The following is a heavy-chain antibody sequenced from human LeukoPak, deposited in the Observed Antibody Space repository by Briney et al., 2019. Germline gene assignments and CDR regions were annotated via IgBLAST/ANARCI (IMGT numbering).Heavy chain of an antibody. Sequence: PSETLSLTCAVYGGSISSYYWSWIRQPAGKGLEWIGRIYTSGSTNYNPSLKSRVTMSVDTSKNQFSLKLSSVTAADTAVYYCARELYYYDSSGYRFDYWGQGTLVTVSS. CDR3: ARELYYYDSSGYRFDY. CDR2: IYTSGST. V-gene: IGHV4-4*07. J-gene: IGHJ4*02. D-gene: IGHD3-22*01. CDR1: GGSISSYY.